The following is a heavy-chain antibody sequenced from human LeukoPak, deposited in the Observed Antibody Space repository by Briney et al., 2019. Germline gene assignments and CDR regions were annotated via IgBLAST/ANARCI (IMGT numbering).Heavy chain of an antibody. Sequence: PSETLSLTCTVSGGSISSSSYYWGWTRQPPGKGLEWIGSIYYSGSTYYNPSLKSRVTISVDTSKNQFSLKLSSVTAADTAVYYCARQSAKSSASYSSGYYYRAIFDYWGQGTLVTVSS. CDR3: ARQSAKSSASYSSGYYYRAIFDY. CDR2: IYYSGST. CDR1: GGSISSSSYY. D-gene: IGHD3-22*01. V-gene: IGHV4-39*01. J-gene: IGHJ4*02.